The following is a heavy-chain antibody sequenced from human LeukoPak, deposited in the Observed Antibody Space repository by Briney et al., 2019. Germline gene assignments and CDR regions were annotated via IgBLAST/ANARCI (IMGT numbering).Heavy chain of an antibody. CDR2: ISWNSGSI. J-gene: IGHJ4*02. Sequence: GRSLRLSCAASGFTFDDYAMHWVRQAPGKGLEWVSGISWNSGSIGYADSVKGRFTISRDNAKNSLYLQMNSLRAEDTALYYCAKDIGPGYLVRGVITTDYFDCWGQGTLVTVSS. CDR1: GFTFDDYA. CDR3: AKDIGPGYLVRGVITTDYFDC. D-gene: IGHD3-10*01. V-gene: IGHV3-9*01.